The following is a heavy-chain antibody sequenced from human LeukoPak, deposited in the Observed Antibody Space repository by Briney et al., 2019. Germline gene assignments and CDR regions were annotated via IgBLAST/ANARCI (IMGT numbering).Heavy chain of an antibody. V-gene: IGHV3-33*01. D-gene: IGHD2-15*01. Sequence: GGSLRLSCAASGFTFSSYGMHWVRQAPGKGLEWVAVIWYDGSNKYYADSVKGRFTISRDNSKNTLYLQMNSLRAEDTAVYYCARAPGIAAPLDVWGQGTTVTVSS. J-gene: IGHJ6*02. CDR1: GFTFSSYG. CDR2: IWYDGSNK. CDR3: ARAPGIAAPLDV.